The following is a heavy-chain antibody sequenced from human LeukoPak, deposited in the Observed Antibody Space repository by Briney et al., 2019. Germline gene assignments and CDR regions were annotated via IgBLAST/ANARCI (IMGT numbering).Heavy chain of an antibody. CDR1: RFTFSSYD. Sequence: SGGSLRLSCAASRFTFSSYDMRWVRQATGKGLEWVSAIGTAGDTYYPGSVKGRFTISRENAKNSLYLQMNSLQAGDTAVYYCARGRGPWFGEPSYYFDYWGQGTLVTVSS. D-gene: IGHD3-10*01. CDR2: IGTAGDT. V-gene: IGHV3-13*01. CDR3: ARGRGPWFGEPSYYFDY. J-gene: IGHJ4*02.